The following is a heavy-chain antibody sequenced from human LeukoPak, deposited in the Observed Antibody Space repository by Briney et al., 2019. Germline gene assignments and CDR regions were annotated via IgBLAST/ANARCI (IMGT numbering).Heavy chain of an antibody. V-gene: IGHV3-9*01. J-gene: IGHJ4*02. CDR2: ISWNSGSI. CDR3: AKLSYYYDSSGHLTGVY. Sequence: PGGSLRLSCAASGFTFSSYSMNWVRQAPGKGLEWVSGISWNSGSIGYADSVKGRFTISRDNAKNSLYLQMNSLRAEDTALYYCAKLSYYYDSSGHLTGVYWGQGTLVTVSS. CDR1: GFTFSSYS. D-gene: IGHD3-22*01.